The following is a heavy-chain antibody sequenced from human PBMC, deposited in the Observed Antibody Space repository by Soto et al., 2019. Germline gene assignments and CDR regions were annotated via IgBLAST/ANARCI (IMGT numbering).Heavy chain of an antibody. CDR3: ARARAVPPGYFDY. V-gene: IGHV4-34*01. CDR1: GGSFSGYY. D-gene: IGHD1-1*01. J-gene: IGHJ4*02. CDR2: INHSGST. Sequence: QVQLQEWGAGLLKPSETLSLTCAVYGGSFSGYYWSWIRQPPGKGLEWIGEINHSGSTNYNPSLKSRVTISVDTSKNQFSLQLSSVTAADTAVSYCARARAVPPGYFDYWGQGTLVTVSS.